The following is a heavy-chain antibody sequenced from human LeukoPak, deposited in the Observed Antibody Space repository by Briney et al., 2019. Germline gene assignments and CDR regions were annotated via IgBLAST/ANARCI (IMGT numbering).Heavy chain of an antibody. D-gene: IGHD2-21*02. CDR2: IYPGDSDT. Sequence: GESLKISCKGSGYSFTSYWIGWVRQMPGKRLEWMGIIYPGDSDTRYSPSFQGQVTISADKSISTAYLQWSSLEASDTAMYYCARQPPKYCGGDCHSGALDYWGQGTLVTVSS. V-gene: IGHV5-51*01. CDR3: ARQPPKYCGGDCHSGALDY. CDR1: GYSFTSYW. J-gene: IGHJ4*02.